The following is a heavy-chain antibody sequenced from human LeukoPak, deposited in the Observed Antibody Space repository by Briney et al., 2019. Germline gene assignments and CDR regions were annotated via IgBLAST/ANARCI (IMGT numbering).Heavy chain of an antibody. V-gene: IGHV3-30*04. J-gene: IGHJ4*02. D-gene: IGHD4-11*01. CDR1: GFTFSSYA. CDR2: ISYDGSNK. Sequence: GRSLRLSCAASGFTFSSYAMHWVRQAPGKGLEWVAVISYDGSNKYYADSVKGRFTISRDNAKNSLYLQMNSLRAEDTAVYYCASQQYYFDYWGQGTLVTVSS. CDR3: ASQQYYFDY.